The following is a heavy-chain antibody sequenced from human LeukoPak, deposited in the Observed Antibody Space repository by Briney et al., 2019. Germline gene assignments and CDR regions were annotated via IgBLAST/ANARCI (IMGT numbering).Heavy chain of an antibody. CDR2: INSDGSIT. J-gene: IGHJ3*01. CDR1: GFTFSSYW. V-gene: IGHV3-74*01. CDR3: AGGISATGGG. D-gene: IGHD6-13*01. Sequence: GGSLRLSCADSGFTFSSYWMHCVRQAPGKGLVWVSRINSDGSITTYADSVKGRFTISRDNAKNTLHLQMNSLRAEDTAVYYCAGGISATGGGWGQGTMVTVSS.